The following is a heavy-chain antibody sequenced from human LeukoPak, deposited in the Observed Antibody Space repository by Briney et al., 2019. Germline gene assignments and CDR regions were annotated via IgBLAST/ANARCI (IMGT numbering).Heavy chain of an antibody. CDR2: IWYDGSNK. J-gene: IGHJ4*02. D-gene: IGHD1-1*01. Sequence: GGSLRLSCAASGFTFSSYAMHWVRQAPGKGLEWVAVIWYDGSNKYYADSVKGRFTISRDNSKNTLYLQMNSLRAEDTAVYYCARDRSRTGRFDYWGQGTLVTVSS. CDR1: GFTFSSYA. CDR3: ARDRSRTGRFDY. V-gene: IGHV3-33*08.